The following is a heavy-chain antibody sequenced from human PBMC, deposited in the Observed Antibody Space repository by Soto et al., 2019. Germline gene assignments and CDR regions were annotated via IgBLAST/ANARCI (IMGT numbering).Heavy chain of an antibody. D-gene: IGHD3-10*01. CDR2: INHSGST. V-gene: IGHV4-34*01. Sequence: PSETLSLSCAVYGGSFSGYYWSWIGQPPGKGLEWIGEINHSGSTNYNPSLKSRVTISVDTSKNQFSLKLSSVTAADTAVYYCAREEVAYYGSGSYNWFDPWGQGTLVT. CDR3: AREEVAYYGSGSYNWFDP. J-gene: IGHJ5*02. CDR1: GGSFSGYY.